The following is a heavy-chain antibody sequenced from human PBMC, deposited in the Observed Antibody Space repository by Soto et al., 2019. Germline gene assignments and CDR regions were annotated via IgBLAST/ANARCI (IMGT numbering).Heavy chain of an antibody. CDR1: GFTFSSYV. V-gene: IGHV3-23*01. D-gene: IGHD2-15*01. Sequence: GGSLRLSCAASGFTFSSYVMHWVRQAPGKGLEWVSGISDGGDLIYYADSVKGRFSMSRDNSENMLYLQMTNLRAEDTAIYFCAKRQGTGLAAKNFDFWGQGTLVTVSS. CDR3: AKRQGTGLAAKNFDF. CDR2: ISDGGDLI. J-gene: IGHJ4*02.